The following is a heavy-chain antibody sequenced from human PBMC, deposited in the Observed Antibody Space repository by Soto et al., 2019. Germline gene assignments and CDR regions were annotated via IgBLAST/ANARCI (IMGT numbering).Heavy chain of an antibody. CDR2: ISSSGDII. CDR3: ARDLGYYDSSGYFDY. J-gene: IGHJ4*02. D-gene: IGHD3-22*01. Sequence: GSLRLSCAASGFTFIDHYMSCILQSPVKVLEWVSYISSSGDIIYYADSVKGRFTISRDNAKNSLYLQMNSLRAEDTAVYYCARDLGYYDSSGYFDYWGQGTLVTVSS. V-gene: IGHV3-11*01. CDR1: GFTFIDHY.